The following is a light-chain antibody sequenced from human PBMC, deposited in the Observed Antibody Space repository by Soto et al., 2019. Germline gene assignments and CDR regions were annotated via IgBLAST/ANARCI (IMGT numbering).Light chain of an antibody. Sequence: EIVLTQSPATLSLSPGERATLSCRASQSVSNSLVWFQQKPGQAPRLLIYDASNRATDIPARFSGSGSGTDFTLTISILEPEDLAVYYCQKRRNWPRTFGQGTKLEIK. V-gene: IGKV3-11*01. CDR3: QKRRNWPRT. CDR2: DAS. J-gene: IGKJ2*01. CDR1: QSVSNS.